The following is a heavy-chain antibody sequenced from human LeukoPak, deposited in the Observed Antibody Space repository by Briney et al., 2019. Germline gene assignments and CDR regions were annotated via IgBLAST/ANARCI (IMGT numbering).Heavy chain of an antibody. CDR1: GYTFTSYG. V-gene: IGHV1-18*01. Sequence: VASVKVSCKASGYTFTSYGISWVRQAPGQGLEWMGWTSAYNGNTNYAQKLQGRVTMTTDTSTSTAYMELSSLRSEDTAVYYCARGRFPRSGLLWLQLKYWFDPWGQGTLVTVSS. D-gene: IGHD5-24*01. J-gene: IGHJ5*02. CDR3: ARGRFPRSGLLWLQLKYWFDP. CDR2: TSAYNGNT.